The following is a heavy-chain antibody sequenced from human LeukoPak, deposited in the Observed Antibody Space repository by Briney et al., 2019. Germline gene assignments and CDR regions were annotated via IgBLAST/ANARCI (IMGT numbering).Heavy chain of an antibody. V-gene: IGHV3-33*01. D-gene: IGHD3-10*01. CDR3: ARDPLTYYYGSGSSADY. CDR1: GFTFSSYG. Sequence: GGSLRLSCAASGFTFSSYGMHWVRQAPGKGLEWVAVIWYDGSNKYYADSVKGRFTISRDNSKNTLYLQMNSLRAEDTAVYYCARDPLTYYYGSGSSADYWGQGTLVTVSS. CDR2: IWYDGSNK. J-gene: IGHJ4*02.